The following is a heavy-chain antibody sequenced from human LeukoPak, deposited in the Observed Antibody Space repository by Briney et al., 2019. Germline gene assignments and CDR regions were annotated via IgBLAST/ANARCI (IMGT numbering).Heavy chain of an antibody. CDR2: IYYSGST. Sequence: SETLSLTCTVSGDSISTYYWSWIRQPPGKGLEWIGYIYYSGSTNYNPSLKSRVTISVDTSKNQFSLKLISVTAADTAVYYCARDDSGSYHQLGVWDQGTTVTVSS. D-gene: IGHD1-26*01. CDR1: GDSISTYY. J-gene: IGHJ6*02. V-gene: IGHV4-59*01. CDR3: ARDDSGSYHQLGV.